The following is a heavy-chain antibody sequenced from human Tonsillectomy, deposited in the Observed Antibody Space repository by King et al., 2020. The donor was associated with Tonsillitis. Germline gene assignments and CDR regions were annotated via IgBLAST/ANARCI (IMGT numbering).Heavy chain of an antibody. J-gene: IGHJ4*02. D-gene: IGHD5-12*01. CDR2: INHSGST. CDR3: ARPYRGYSGYGGSFDY. Sequence: VQLQQWGAGLLKPSETLSLTCAVYGGSFSGYYWSWIRQPPGKGLEWIGEINHSGSTNYNPSLKSRVTISVDTSMNQFSLKLSSVTAADTAVYYCARPYRGYSGYGGSFDYWGQGTLVTVSS. V-gene: IGHV4-34*01. CDR1: GGSFSGYY.